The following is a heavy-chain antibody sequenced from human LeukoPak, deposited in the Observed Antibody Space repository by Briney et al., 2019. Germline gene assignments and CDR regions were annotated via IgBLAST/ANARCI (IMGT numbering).Heavy chain of an antibody. CDR3: ASYASGYNWLKV. CDR1: GHTFTNYY. J-gene: IGHJ5*02. D-gene: IGHD2-2*01. V-gene: IGHV1-2*02. CDR2: IHPNTGAT. Sequence: ASVTVSCKSSGHTFTNYYLHWVRQAPGQGLEWLGWIHPNTGATNYAQKFQGRVTVTRDTSISTTYVELSRLTSADTAVYYCASYASGYNWLKVWGQGTLVTVSS.